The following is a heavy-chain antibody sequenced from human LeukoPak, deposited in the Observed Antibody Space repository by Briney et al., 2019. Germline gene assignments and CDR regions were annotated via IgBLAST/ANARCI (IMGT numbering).Heavy chain of an antibody. D-gene: IGHD3-22*01. Sequence: ASVKVSCKASGYTFTDYYLHWVRQAPGQGLEWMAWINPNRGGSNYAQKFQGRVTMTRDTSISTAYMELSRLRSDDTAVYYCARDFVDSSGYYYVWGQREEDYWGQGTLVTVSS. CDR2: INPNRGGS. V-gene: IGHV1-2*02. J-gene: IGHJ4*02. CDR3: ARDFVDSSGYYYVWGQREEDY. CDR1: GYTFTDYY.